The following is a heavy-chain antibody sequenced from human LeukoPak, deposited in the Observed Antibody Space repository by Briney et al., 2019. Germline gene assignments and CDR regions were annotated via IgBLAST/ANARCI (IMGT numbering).Heavy chain of an antibody. V-gene: IGHV4-59*08. Sequence: SETLSLTCTVSGGSISSYYWSWIRQPPGKGLEWIGYIYYSGSTNYNPSLKSRVTISVDTSKNQFSLKLSSVTAADTAVYYCASLPQSYYGMDVWGQGTTVTVSS. CDR1: GGSISSYY. CDR3: ASLPQSYYGMDV. J-gene: IGHJ6*02. CDR2: IYYSGST.